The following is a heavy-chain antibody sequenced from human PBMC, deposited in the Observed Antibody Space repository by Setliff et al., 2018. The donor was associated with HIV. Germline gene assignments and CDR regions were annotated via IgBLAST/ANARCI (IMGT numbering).Heavy chain of an antibody. Sequence: SCAGSGFTFSNAWMSWIRQAPGKGLEWVARLKSNAEGGTADYAAPVRRRFTISGDDSKNTLYLLMNSLKVEATAVYYCTTLRSGVGTDVCDIWGQGTMVTVSS. CDR1: GFTFSNAW. J-gene: IGHJ3*02. V-gene: IGHV3-15*01. D-gene: IGHD2-15*01. CDR3: TTLRSGVGTDVCDI. CDR2: LKSNAEGGTA.